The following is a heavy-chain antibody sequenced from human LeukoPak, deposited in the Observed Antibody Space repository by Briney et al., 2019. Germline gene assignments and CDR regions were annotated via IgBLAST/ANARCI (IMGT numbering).Heavy chain of an antibody. D-gene: IGHD3-16*01. V-gene: IGHV4-39*01. J-gene: IGHJ4*02. CDR1: GSSITSVSHY. CDR2: IYYTGST. Sequence: PSETLSLTCTISGSSITSVSHYWGWIRQPPGKGLEWIGDIYYTGSTYYSPSLRSRVTMSVHTSENQFSLRLNSVTAVDTAVYYCARRWGNIVGVTYEYWGQGTLITVSS. CDR3: ARRWGNIVGVTYEY.